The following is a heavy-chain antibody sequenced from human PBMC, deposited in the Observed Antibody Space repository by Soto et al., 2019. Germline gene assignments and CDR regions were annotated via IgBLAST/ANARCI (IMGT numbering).Heavy chain of an antibody. J-gene: IGHJ5*02. V-gene: IGHV1-69*06. CDR1: GGTFSSYA. Sequence: SVKVSCKASGGTFSSYAISWVRQAPGQGLEWVGGIIPIFGTANYAQKFQGRVTITADKSTSTAYMELSSLRSEDTAVYYCARGPSYDILTGYYNAPWGQGTLVTVSS. D-gene: IGHD3-9*01. CDR3: ARGPSYDILTGYYNAP. CDR2: IIPIFGTA.